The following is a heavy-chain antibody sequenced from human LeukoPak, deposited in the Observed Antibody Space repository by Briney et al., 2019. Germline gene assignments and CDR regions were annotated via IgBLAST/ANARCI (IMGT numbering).Heavy chain of an antibody. V-gene: IGHV4-34*01. Sequence: GSLRLSCEASGFTFTYAWMNWVRQAPGKGPEWVGEINHSGSTNYNPSLKSRVTISVDTSKNQFSLKLSSVTAADTAVYYCARGGIVVVPAAIVRRNWFDPWGQGTLVTVSS. D-gene: IGHD2-2*01. CDR3: ARGGIVVVPAAIVRRNWFDP. J-gene: IGHJ5*02. CDR1: GFTFTYAW. CDR2: INHSGST.